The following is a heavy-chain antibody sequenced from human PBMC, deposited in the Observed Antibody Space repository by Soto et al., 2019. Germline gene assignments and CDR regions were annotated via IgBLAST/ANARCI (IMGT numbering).Heavy chain of an antibody. D-gene: IGHD6-19*01. Sequence: PSETLSLTCPFSGGSISSSSYYLGWLRQPPGKGLEWIGSIYYSGSTYYNPSLKSRVTISVDTSKNQFSLKLSSVTAADTAVYYCARLHMKWLVPVEFWFDPWGQGTLVTVS. J-gene: IGHJ5*02. V-gene: IGHV4-39*01. CDR2: IYYSGST. CDR3: ARLHMKWLVPVEFWFDP. CDR1: GGSISSSSYY.